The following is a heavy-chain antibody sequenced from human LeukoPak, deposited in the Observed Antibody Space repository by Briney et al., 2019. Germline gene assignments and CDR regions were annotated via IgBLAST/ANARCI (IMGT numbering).Heavy chain of an antibody. D-gene: IGHD3-10*01. V-gene: IGHV4-59*12. CDR1: GGSISDYY. Sequence: PSETLSLTCAVSGGSISDYYWSWIRQPPGKGLEWIGWIFGSGSSNYNPSLKSRLTISVDTSKNQFSLKLTSVTAADTAVYYCATVAMVRGSVFDPWGQGTLVTVSS. CDR3: ATVAMVRGSVFDP. J-gene: IGHJ5*02. CDR2: IFGSGSS.